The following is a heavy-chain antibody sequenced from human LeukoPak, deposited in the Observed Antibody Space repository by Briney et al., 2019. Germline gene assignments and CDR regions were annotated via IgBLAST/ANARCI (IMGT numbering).Heavy chain of an antibody. CDR1: GGSLSGYY. D-gene: IGHD1-26*01. V-gene: IGHV4-34*01. CDR3: ARQGSGSSYYYYTFPY. CDR2: INHSGNT. J-gene: IGHJ4*02. Sequence: SETLSLTCAVYGGSLSGYYWSWIRQPPGKGLEWIGEINHSGNTNYNPSLKSRVTMSVDTSKNHFYLKLSSVSAADTAVYYCARQGSGSSYYYYTFPYWGQGTLVTVSS.